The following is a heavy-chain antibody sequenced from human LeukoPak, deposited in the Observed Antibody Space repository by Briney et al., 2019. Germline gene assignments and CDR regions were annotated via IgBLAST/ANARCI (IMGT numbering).Heavy chain of an antibody. V-gene: IGHV3-13*01. CDR1: GFTFSSYD. CDR3: ARSKIIGDYGAFDI. Sequence: PGGSLRLSCAASGFTFSSYDMHWVRQATGKGLEWVSAIGTAGDTYYPGSVKGRFTISRENAKNSLYLQMNSLRAGDTAVYYCARSKIIGDYGAFDIWGQGTMVTVSS. J-gene: IGHJ3*02. CDR2: IGTAGDT. D-gene: IGHD4-17*01.